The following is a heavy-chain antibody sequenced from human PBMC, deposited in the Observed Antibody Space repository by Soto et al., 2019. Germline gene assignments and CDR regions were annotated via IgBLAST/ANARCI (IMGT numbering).Heavy chain of an antibody. CDR1: GFTFSSYG. J-gene: IGHJ4*02. CDR2: IWYDGSNK. CDR3: ARARVLRYFDWLDY. Sequence: QVQLVESGGGVVQPGRSLRLSCAASGFTFSSYGMHWVRQAPGKGLEWVAVIWYDGSNKYYADSVKGRFTISRDNSKNTLYLQVNSLRAEDTAVYYCARARVLRYFDWLDYWGQGTLVTVSS. D-gene: IGHD3-9*01. V-gene: IGHV3-33*01.